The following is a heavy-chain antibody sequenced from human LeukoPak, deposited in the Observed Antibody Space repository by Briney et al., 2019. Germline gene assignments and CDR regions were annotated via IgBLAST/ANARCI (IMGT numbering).Heavy chain of an antibody. CDR2: IDTANGNT. D-gene: IGHD6-13*01. CDR3: ARPGASSPGNWFAS. V-gene: IGHV1-3*04. Sequence: GGSLRLSCAASGFTFTNHAMHWVRQAPGQGLEWMGWIDTANGNTKYLQKFQGRVTITRDTSARIVYMELSSLRFEDTAVYYCARPGASSPGNWFASWGQGSLVTVSS. J-gene: IGHJ5*01. CDR1: GFTFTNHA.